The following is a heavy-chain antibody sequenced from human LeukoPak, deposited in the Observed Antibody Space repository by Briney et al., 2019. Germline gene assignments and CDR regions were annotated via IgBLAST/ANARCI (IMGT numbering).Heavy chain of an antibody. CDR2: INYDGSST. J-gene: IGHJ4*02. V-gene: IGHV3-74*01. CDR3: ARDGMATIPFDY. D-gene: IGHD5-24*01. CDR1: GFTFSSYS. Sequence: SGGSLRLSCAASGFTFSSYSMNWVRQAPGKGLVWVSLINYDGSSTLYADSVKGRFTISRDNAKNTLYLQMNSLRAEDTALYYCARDGMATIPFDYWGQGTLVTVSS.